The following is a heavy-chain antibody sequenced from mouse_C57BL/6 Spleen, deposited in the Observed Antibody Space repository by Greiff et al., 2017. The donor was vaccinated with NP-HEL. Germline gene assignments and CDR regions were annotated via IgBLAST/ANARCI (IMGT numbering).Heavy chain of an antibody. D-gene: IGHD1-1*01. Sequence: QVQLQQPGAELVKPGASVKLSCKASGYTFTSYWMQWVKQRPGQGLEWIGEIDPSDSYTNYNQKFKGKATLTGDTSSSTAYMRLSSLTSEDSAVYYCARDYYGSGVPDVWGTGTTVTVSS. CDR1: GYTFTSYW. CDR3: ARDYYGSGVPDV. V-gene: IGHV1-50*01. CDR2: IDPSDSYT. J-gene: IGHJ1*03.